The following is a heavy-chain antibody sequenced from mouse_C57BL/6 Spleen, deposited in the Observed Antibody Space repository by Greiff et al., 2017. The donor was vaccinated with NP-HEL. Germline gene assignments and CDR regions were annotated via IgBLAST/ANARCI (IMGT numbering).Heavy chain of an antibody. Sequence: VQLQQSGPELVKPGASVKISCKASGYAFSSSWMNWVKQRPGKGLEWIGRIYPGDGDTNYNGTFKGKATLTADKSSSTAYMQLSSLTSEDSAVYFCAIYDSWFAYWGQGTLVTVSA. CDR2: IYPGDGDT. CDR1: GYAFSSSW. V-gene: IGHV1-82*01. CDR3: AIYDSWFAY. J-gene: IGHJ3*01. D-gene: IGHD2-3*01.